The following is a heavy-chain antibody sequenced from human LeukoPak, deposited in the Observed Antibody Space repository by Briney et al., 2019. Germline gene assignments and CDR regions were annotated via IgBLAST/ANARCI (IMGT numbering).Heavy chain of an antibody. CDR3: TREGGAYCSSTSCQLDY. CDR1: GFTFGDYV. CDR2: IRSKPYGGTT. V-gene: IGHV3-49*04. J-gene: IGHJ4*02. Sequence: GRSLRLSCTASGFTFGDYVMGSVRQAPGKGLEWVGFIRSKPYGGTTEYAASVKGRFTISRDDSKSIAYLQMNSLKTEDTAVYYCTREGGAYCSSTSCQLDYWGQGTLVTVSS. D-gene: IGHD2-2*01.